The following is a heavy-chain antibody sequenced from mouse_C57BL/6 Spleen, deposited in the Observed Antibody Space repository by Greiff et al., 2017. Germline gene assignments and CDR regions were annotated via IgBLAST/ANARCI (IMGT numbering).Heavy chain of an antibody. V-gene: IGHV1-50*01. CDR2: IDPSDSYT. D-gene: IGHD1-1*01. CDR3: ARGGYYYGSSYYAMYY. CDR1: GYTFTSYW. Sequence: QVQLQQPGAELVKPGASVKLSCKASGYTFTSYWMQWVKQRPGQGLEWIGEIDPSDSYTNYNQKFKGKATLTVDTSSSTAYMQLSSLTSEDSAVYYCARGGYYYGSSYYAMYYWGQGTSVTVSS. J-gene: IGHJ4*01.